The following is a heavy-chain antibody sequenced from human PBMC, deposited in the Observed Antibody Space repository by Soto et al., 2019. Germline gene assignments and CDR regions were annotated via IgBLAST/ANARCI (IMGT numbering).Heavy chain of an antibody. J-gene: IGHJ6*02. CDR2: INAGNGNT. D-gene: IGHD1-26*01. CDR3: ARDWALVGATFYYGMDV. V-gene: IGHV1-3*01. Sequence: GDSVKVSCKASGYTFTSYAMHWVRQAPGQRLEWMGWINAGNGNTKYSQKFQGRVTITRDTSASTAYMELSSLRSEDTAVYYCARDWALVGATFYYGMDVWGQGTTVTVSS. CDR1: GYTFTSYA.